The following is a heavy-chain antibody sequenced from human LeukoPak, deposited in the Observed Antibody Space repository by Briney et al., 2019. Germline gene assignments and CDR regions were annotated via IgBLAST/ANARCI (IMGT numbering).Heavy chain of an antibody. CDR2: ISFDGSNK. CDR3: ARDRGWLQFDN. CDR1: GFTFSNYA. J-gene: IGHJ4*02. Sequence: PGGSLRLSCAASGFTFSNYAMHWVRQAPGKGLEWVAIISFDGSNKYYADSVKGRFTISRDNSKNTLYLQMNSLRAEDTAVYYCARDRGWLQFDNWGQGTLVTVSS. V-gene: IGHV3-30*03. D-gene: IGHD5-24*01.